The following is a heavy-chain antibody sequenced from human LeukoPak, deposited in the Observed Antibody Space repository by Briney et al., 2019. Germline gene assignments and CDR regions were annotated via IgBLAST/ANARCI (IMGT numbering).Heavy chain of an antibody. J-gene: IGHJ4*02. Sequence: GASVKVSCKASGGTFSSYAISWVRQAPGQGLEWMGGIIPIFGTANYAQKFQGRVTITADKSTSTAYMELSSLRSEDTAMYYCARADQWDGYKYYFDYWGQGTLVTVSS. CDR2: IIPIFGTA. V-gene: IGHV1-69*06. D-gene: IGHD5-24*01. CDR1: GGTFSSYA. CDR3: ARADQWDGYKYYFDY.